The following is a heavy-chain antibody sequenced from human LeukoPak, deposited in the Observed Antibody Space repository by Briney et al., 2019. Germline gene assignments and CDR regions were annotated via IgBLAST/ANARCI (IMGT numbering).Heavy chain of an antibody. CDR1: GGSFSGYY. V-gene: IGHV4-34*01. Sequence: ASETLSLTCAVYGGSFSGYYWSWIRQPPGKGLEWIGEINHSGSTNYNPSLKSRVTISVDTSKNQFSLKLSSVTAADTAAYYCARGRHYYDSSGYYPEIDYWGQGTLVTVSS. CDR3: ARGRHYYDSSGYYPEIDY. CDR2: INHSGST. J-gene: IGHJ4*02. D-gene: IGHD3-22*01.